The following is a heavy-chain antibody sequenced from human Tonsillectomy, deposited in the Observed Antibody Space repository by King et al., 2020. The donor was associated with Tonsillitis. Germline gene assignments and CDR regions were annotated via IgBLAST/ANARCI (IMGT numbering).Heavy chain of an antibody. D-gene: IGHD3-3*01. J-gene: IGHJ6*02. Sequence: VQLVQSGGGVVQPGRSLRLSCAASGFTFSTYAMHWVRQAPGKGLEWVAFISYDGSSKYYADSVKGRFTISRDNSKNTLYLQMNSLRAEDTAVYYCARGYDLWSGSTDYNGMDVWGQGTTVTVSS. CDR3: ARGYDLWSGSTDYNGMDV. CDR2: ISYDGSSK. V-gene: IGHV3-30*04. CDR1: GFTFSTYA.